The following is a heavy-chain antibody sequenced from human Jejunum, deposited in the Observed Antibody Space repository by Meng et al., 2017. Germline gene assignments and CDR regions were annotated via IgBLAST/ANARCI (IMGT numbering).Heavy chain of an antibody. CDR3: ASLRSRRQDSCDI. V-gene: IGHV3-48*03. D-gene: IGHD3-22*01. CDR2: ISNSASNI. J-gene: IGHJ3*02. CDR1: GFTFSSSE. Sequence: GGSLRLSCAASGFTFSSSEMNWIRQAPGKGLEWISYISNSASNIYYADSVKGRFTISRDNARTSLYLQMHDVAAEDTAVYHCASLRSRRQDSCDIWGQGTKVTVSS.